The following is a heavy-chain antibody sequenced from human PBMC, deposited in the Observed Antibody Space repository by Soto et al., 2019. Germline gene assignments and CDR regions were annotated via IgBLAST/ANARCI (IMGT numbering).Heavy chain of an antibody. CDR3: ARAPGSSSWDD. D-gene: IGHD6-6*01. CDR2: IYYSGST. V-gene: IGHV4-59*01. CDR1: GGSISSYY. J-gene: IGHJ4*02. Sequence: SETLSLTCTVSGGSISSYYWSWIRQPPGKGLEWIGYIYYSGSTNYNPSLKSRVTISVDTSKNQFSLKLSSVTAADTAVYYCARAPGSSSWDDWGQGTLVTVAS.